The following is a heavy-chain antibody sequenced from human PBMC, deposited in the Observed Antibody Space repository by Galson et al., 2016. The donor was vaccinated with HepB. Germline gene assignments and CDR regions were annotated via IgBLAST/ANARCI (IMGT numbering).Heavy chain of an antibody. CDR2: LYSGGST. CDR3: ARGGVRGSPHGVDV. J-gene: IGHJ6*02. D-gene: IGHD3-10*01. CDR1: GFNVSLNY. Sequence: SLRLSCAASGFNVSLNYMSWVRQAPGKELEWVSLLYSGGSTYYADSVKGRFTISRDISKNTLYLRMNSLRGEDTAVYYCARGGVRGSPHGVDVWGQGTTVTVSS. V-gene: IGHV3-53*01.